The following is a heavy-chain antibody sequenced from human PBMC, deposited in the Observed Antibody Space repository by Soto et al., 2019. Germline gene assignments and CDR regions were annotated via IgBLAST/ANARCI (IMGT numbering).Heavy chain of an antibody. CDR3: AKFLNQLVGGAFDY. D-gene: IGHD1-26*01. Sequence: EVQLLESGGGLVQPGGSLRLSCAASGFTFSSYAMSWVRQAPGKGLEWVSAISGRGGNKYYADSVKGRFSISRDNSKNTLYLQMNSLRAEDTAIYYCAKFLNQLVGGAFDYWGQGTLVTVSS. J-gene: IGHJ4*02. V-gene: IGHV3-23*01. CDR1: GFTFSSYA. CDR2: ISGRGGNK.